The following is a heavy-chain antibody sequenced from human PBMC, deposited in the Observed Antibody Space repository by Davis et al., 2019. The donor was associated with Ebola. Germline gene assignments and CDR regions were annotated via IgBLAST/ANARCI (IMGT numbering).Heavy chain of an antibody. CDR3: ARDFWNGYPGAYGLDV. D-gene: IGHD3-3*01. CDR1: GGSFSGYY. Sequence: SETLSLTCAVYGGSFSGYYWSWIRQPPGKGLEWIGEINHSGSTNYNPSLKSRVTISVDTSKNQFSLNLRSVTAADTAIYYCARDFWNGYPGAYGLDVWGRGTTVTVTS. V-gene: IGHV4-34*01. CDR2: INHSGST. J-gene: IGHJ6*02.